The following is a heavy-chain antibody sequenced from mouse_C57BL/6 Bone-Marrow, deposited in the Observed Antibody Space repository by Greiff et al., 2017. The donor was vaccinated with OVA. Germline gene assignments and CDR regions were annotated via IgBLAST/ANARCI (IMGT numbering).Heavy chain of an antibody. J-gene: IGHJ2*01. Sequence: QVQLQQPGAELVKPGASVKLSCKASGYTFTSYWMHWVKQRPGQGLEWIGMVHPNSGSTNYNEKFKSKATLTVDKSSSTAYMQLSSLTSEDSAVYYCARYYYGSVLAYRSQGTNLTISS. V-gene: IGHV1-64*01. D-gene: IGHD1-1*01. CDR2: VHPNSGST. CDR3: ARYYYGSVLAY. CDR1: GYTFTSYW.